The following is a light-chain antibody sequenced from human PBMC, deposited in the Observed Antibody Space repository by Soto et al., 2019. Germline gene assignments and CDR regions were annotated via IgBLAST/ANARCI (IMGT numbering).Light chain of an antibody. J-gene: IGKJ4*01. CDR3: QQSSSTPQT. CDR2: AAS. V-gene: IGKV1-39*01. Sequence: DIQMTQSPSSLSASVGDRVTITCRASQSISNYLSWYQQKPGTAPKLLINAASTLQSGVPSRFSTSGSGTDFTLAISSLQPQDFATYYCQQSSSTPQTFGGGTKVDIK. CDR1: QSISNY.